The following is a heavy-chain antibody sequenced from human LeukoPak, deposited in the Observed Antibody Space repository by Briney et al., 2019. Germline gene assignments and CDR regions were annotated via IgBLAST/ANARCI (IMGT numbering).Heavy chain of an antibody. J-gene: IGHJ6*04. V-gene: IGHV1-18*04. CDR2: ISAYNGNT. Sequence: ASVKVSCKASDYTFTSYGISWVRQAPGQGLEWMGWISAYNGNTNYAQKLQGRVTMTTDTSTSTAYMELRSLRSDDTAVYYCARRITMVRGVNYYYGMDVWGKGTTVTVSS. CDR3: ARRITMVRGVNYYYGMDV. D-gene: IGHD3-10*01. CDR1: DYTFTSYG.